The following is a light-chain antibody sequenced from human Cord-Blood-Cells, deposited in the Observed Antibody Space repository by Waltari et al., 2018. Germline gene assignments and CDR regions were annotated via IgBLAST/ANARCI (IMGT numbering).Light chain of an antibody. CDR2: DVS. J-gene: IGLJ1*01. CDR3: SSYTSSSTYV. V-gene: IGLV2-14*01. CDR1: SSDVGGYNY. Sequence: SALTQPASVSGSPGQSITISCTGTSSDVGGYNYVSWYQQHPGKAPKLIIYDVSNRHSGVSNRFSGSKSGNPASLTISGLQAEDEADYYCSSYTSSSTYVFGTGTKVTVL.